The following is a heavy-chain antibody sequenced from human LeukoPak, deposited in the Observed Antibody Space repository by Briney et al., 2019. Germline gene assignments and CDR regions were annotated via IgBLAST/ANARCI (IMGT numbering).Heavy chain of an antibody. CDR3: ARDLGGVPEYYFDF. V-gene: IGHV3-64*01. D-gene: IGHD3-16*01. CDR2: IGADGGGT. J-gene: IGHJ4*02. CDR1: GFTFSAYA. Sequence: GGSLRLSCAASGFTFSAYAMHWVRQAPGKGLEHVSAIGADGGGTYYGNSVKGRFTISRDNSKNTLYLQMGSLRTEDMAVYYCARDLGGVPEYYFDFWGQGTLVTVSS.